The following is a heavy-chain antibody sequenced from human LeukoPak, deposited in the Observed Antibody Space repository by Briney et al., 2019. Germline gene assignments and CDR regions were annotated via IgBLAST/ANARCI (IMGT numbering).Heavy chain of an antibody. D-gene: IGHD6-13*01. CDR1: GFTFGSYT. Sequence: GSLRLSCAASGFTFGSYTMTWVRQAPGKGLEWVSVISGNGGTTYYADSVKGRFTISRDNSKNTLYLQMNSLRVEDTAVYYCAKGRTGYIPDSWGQGTLVTVSS. J-gene: IGHJ4*02. V-gene: IGHV3-23*01. CDR2: ISGNGGTT. CDR3: AKGRTGYIPDS.